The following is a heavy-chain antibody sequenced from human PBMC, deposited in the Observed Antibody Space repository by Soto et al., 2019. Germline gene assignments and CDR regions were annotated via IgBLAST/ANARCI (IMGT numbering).Heavy chain of an antibody. V-gene: IGHV1-3*01. D-gene: IGHD6-19*01. Sequence: QVQLVQSGAEVKKPGASVKVSCKASGYTFTSYAIHWVRQAPGQRLEWMGWINAGNGNTKYSQKFQGRVTITRDTPASTASMELRSLTSEDTAVYYCARDGAVSGNSNFDYWGQGTLVTVSS. CDR3: ARDGAVSGNSNFDY. CDR2: INAGNGNT. J-gene: IGHJ4*02. CDR1: GYTFTSYA.